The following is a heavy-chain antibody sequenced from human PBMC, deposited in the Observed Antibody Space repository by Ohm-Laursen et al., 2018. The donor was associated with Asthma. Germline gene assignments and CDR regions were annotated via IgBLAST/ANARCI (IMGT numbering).Heavy chain of an antibody. CDR3: AKDPRLLEWSQGGFDY. V-gene: IGHV3-30*18. CDR2: ISYDGINK. J-gene: IGHJ4*02. CDR1: GFTFSRYA. Sequence: SLRLSCAASGFTFSRYAMHWVRQAPGKGPEWVAVISYDGINKDYADSMKGRFTISRDNSKNTLYLEMNSLRVEDTAVYYCAKDPRLLEWSQGGFDYWGQGTLVTVSS. D-gene: IGHD3-3*01.